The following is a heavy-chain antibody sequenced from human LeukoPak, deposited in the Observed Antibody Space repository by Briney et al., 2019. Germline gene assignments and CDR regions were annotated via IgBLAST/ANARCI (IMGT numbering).Heavy chain of an antibody. CDR2: VSSGSTYM. CDR3: ARDIVHCGGDCYPGRGFDY. Sequence: GGSLRLSCAASGFTFSSYSMNWVRQAPGKGLEWVSYVSSGSTYMYYADSLKGRFTISRDNAKSSLYLQMNSLRAEDTAMYYCARDIVHCGGDCYPGRGFDYWGQGTLVTVSS. J-gene: IGHJ4*02. D-gene: IGHD2-21*02. V-gene: IGHV3-21*01. CDR1: GFTFSSYS.